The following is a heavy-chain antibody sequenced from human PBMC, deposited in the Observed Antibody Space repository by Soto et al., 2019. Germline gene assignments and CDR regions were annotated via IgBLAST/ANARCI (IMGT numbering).Heavy chain of an antibody. D-gene: IGHD6-6*01. CDR2: IYYSGRT. Sequence: SETLSLTCTVSGGSISSGGYYWSWSRQHPGKGLEWIGYIYYSGRTYYNPSLHSRVSIAVDTTENQFSLKLTSVTAADTSVYYCARGSFSSSSSWFDPWGRGTLVTVSS. V-gene: IGHV4-31*03. CDR3: ARGSFSSSSSWFDP. CDR1: GGSISSGGYY. J-gene: IGHJ5*02.